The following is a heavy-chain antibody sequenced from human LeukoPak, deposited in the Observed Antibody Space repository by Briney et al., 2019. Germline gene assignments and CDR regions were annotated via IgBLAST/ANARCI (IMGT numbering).Heavy chain of an antibody. D-gene: IGHD2/OR15-2a*01. Sequence: GGSLRLSCAASGFTFSSSGMHWVRQAPGKGLEWVAVIWHDGSNKGYADSARGRFTISRDNSKNTLYLQMDSLRAEDTAVYYCARDVGNSPFDYWGQATQVTVSA. J-gene: IGHJ4*02. CDR2: IWHDGSNK. CDR1: GFTFSSSG. CDR3: ARDVGNSPFDY. V-gene: IGHV3-33*01.